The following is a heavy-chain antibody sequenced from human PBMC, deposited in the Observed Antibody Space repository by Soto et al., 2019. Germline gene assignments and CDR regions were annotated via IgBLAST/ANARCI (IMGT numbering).Heavy chain of an antibody. V-gene: IGHV2-70*11. D-gene: IGHD4-17*01. CDR3: ARTLHQTTVTPRGYYYYMDV. Sequence: GSGPTLVNPTQTLTLTCAFSGFSLSTSGMCVTWIRQPPGKALEWLARIDWDDDKYYSTSLKTRLTISKDTSRNQVVLTMTNMDPVDTATYYCARTLHQTTVTPRGYYYYMDVWGKGATVTVSS. J-gene: IGHJ6*03. CDR2: IDWDDDK. CDR1: GFSLSTSGMC.